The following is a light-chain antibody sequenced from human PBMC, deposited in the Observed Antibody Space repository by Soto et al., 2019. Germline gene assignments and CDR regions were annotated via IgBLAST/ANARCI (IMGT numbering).Light chain of an antibody. V-gene: IGKV1-5*01. J-gene: IGKJ1*01. Sequence: DIQMTQSPSTLSASVGDRVTITCRASQTISNWLAWYQQKPGKAPKLLIYDSSNLESGVPSRFSGSGSGTEFTLYISRLQPDDFATYYCQQYDSYSWTFGPGTKVEIK. CDR1: QTISNW. CDR2: DSS. CDR3: QQYDSYSWT.